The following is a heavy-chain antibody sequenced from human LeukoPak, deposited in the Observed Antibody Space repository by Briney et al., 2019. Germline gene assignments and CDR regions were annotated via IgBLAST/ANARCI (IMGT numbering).Heavy chain of an antibody. J-gene: IGHJ3*02. V-gene: IGHV3-11*01. CDR1: GFTFSDYY. D-gene: IGHD3-22*01. CDR3: AGYPRPQYYYDSSGYYLGAFDI. Sequence: GGSLRLSCAASGFTFSDYYMSWIRQAPGKGLEWVSYISSSGSTIYYADSVKGRFTISRDNAKNSLYMQMNRLRAEDTAVYSCAGYPRPQYYYDSSGYYLGAFDIWGQGTMVTVSS. CDR2: ISSSGSTI.